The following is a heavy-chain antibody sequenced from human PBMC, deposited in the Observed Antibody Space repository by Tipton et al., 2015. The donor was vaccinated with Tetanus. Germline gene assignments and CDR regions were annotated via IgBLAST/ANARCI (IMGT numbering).Heavy chain of an antibody. V-gene: IGHV1-69*01. J-gene: IGHJ4*02. CDR2: IIPIFGTA. D-gene: IGHD3-16*01. CDR3: AREFQPGLWGGHYFDY. CDR1: GGTFSSYA. Sequence: QLVQSGAEVKKPGSSVKVSCKASGGTFSSYAISWVRQAPGQGLEWMGGIIPIFGTANYAQKFQGRVTITADESTSPAYMELSSLRSEATAVYYCAREFQPGLWGGHYFDYWGQGTLVTVSS.